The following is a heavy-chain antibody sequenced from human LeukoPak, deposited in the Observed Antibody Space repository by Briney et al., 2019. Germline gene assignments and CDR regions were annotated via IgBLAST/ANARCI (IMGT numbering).Heavy chain of an antibody. Sequence: GGSLRLSCAASGFTFSSYWMSWVRQAPGKGLEWVSVIYSGGSTYYADSVKGRFIISRDNSKNTLYLQMNSLRAEDTAVYYCARDSSGMYYFDYWGQGTLVTVSS. CDR1: GFTFSSYW. J-gene: IGHJ4*02. D-gene: IGHD3-22*01. CDR2: IYSGGST. V-gene: IGHV3-53*01. CDR3: ARDSSGMYYFDY.